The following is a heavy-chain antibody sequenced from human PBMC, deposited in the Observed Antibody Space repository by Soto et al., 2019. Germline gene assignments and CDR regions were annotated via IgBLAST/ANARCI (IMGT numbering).Heavy chain of an antibody. J-gene: IGHJ5*02. Sequence: QVQLQESGPGLVKPSQTLSLTCTVSGGSIRSGGYYWSWIRQHPGKGLEWIGYIYYSKSTYYNPALKSRVTIALGPSKNQFSLKLTSVTAADTAVYYCARSVYPWGQGPLVTVSS. V-gene: IGHV4-31*03. CDR2: IYYSKST. CDR3: ARSVYP. CDR1: GGSIRSGGYY.